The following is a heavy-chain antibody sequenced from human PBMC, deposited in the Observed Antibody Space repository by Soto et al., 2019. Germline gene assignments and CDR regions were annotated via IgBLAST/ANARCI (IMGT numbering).Heavy chain of an antibody. D-gene: IGHD2-15*01. Sequence: GASVKVSCKASGYTFTSYAMHWVRQAPGQRLEWMGWINAGNGNTNYAQKLQGRVTMTTDTSTSTAYMELRSLRSDDTAVYYCARDLSVVAENPYYYYMDVWGKGTTVTVSS. V-gene: IGHV1-3*01. J-gene: IGHJ6*03. CDR2: INAGNGNT. CDR1: GYTFTSYA. CDR3: ARDLSVVAENPYYYYMDV.